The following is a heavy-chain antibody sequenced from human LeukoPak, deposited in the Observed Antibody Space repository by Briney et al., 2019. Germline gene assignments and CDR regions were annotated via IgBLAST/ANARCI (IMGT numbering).Heavy chain of an antibody. Sequence: SVKVSCKASGGTFSSYAISWVRQAPGQGLEWMGGIIPIFGTANYAQKFQGRVTITADKSTSTAYMELSSLRSEDTAVYYCASSVGATDFDYWGQGTLVTVSS. CDR3: ASSVGATDFDY. J-gene: IGHJ4*02. CDR1: GGTFSSYA. D-gene: IGHD1-26*01. V-gene: IGHV1-69*06. CDR2: IIPIFGTA.